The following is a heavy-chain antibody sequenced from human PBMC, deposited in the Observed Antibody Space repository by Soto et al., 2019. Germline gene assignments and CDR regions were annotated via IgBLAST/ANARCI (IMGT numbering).Heavy chain of an antibody. CDR1: GGSFSGYY. Sequence: PSETLSLTCAAYGGSFSGYYWSWIRQPPGKGLEWIGEINHSGSTNYNPSLKSRVTISVDTSKNQFSLKLSSVTAADTAVYYCAHSSIFGVVIHPFDYWGQGTLVTVSS. CDR2: INHSGST. D-gene: IGHD3-3*01. J-gene: IGHJ4*02. V-gene: IGHV4-34*01. CDR3: AHSSIFGVVIHPFDY.